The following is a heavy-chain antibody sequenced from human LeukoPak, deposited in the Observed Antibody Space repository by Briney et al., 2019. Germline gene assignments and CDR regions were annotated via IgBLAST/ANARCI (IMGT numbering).Heavy chain of an antibody. CDR1: GFTFSSYG. D-gene: IGHD1-7*01. V-gene: IGHV3-30*18. CDR3: AKSQGNYYFEY. J-gene: IGHJ4*02. CDR2: ISYDGSNK. Sequence: GRSLRLSCAASGFTFSSYGMHWVRQAPGKGLEWVAVISYDGSNKYYADSVKGRFTISRDNSKNTLYLQMNSLGAEDTAVFYCAKSQGNYYFEYWGQGTLVTVSS.